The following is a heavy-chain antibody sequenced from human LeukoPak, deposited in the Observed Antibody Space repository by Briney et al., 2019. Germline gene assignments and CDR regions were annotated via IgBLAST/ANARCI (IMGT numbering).Heavy chain of an antibody. CDR2: ISGSGGST. CDR3: AKLSGYDYYFDY. D-gene: IGHD5-12*01. J-gene: IGHJ4*02. V-gene: IGHV3-23*01. CDR1: GFTFSSYA. Sequence: GGSLRLLCAPSGFTFSSYAMSWVRQAPGKGLEWVSAISGSGGSTYYADSVKGRFTISRDNSKHTLYLLMNSLRAEDTAVYYCAKLSGYDYYFDYWGQGTLVTVSS.